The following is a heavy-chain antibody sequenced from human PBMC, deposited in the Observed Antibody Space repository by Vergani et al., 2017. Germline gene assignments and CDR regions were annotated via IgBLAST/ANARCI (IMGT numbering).Heavy chain of an antibody. CDR1: GYTFTSYA. J-gene: IGHJ2*01. Sequence: QVQLVQSGPELKKPGASVKVSCKASGYTFTSYAMNWVRQAPGQGLEWMGWINTNTGNPTYSQGFTGRFVFSLDTSVSTAYLQISSLKAEDTAVYYCARTPRRVGSSTAGYWYFDLWGRGTLVTVSS. V-gene: IGHV7-4-1*02. CDR2: INTNTGNP. D-gene: IGHD6-13*01. CDR3: ARTPRRVGSSTAGYWYFDL.